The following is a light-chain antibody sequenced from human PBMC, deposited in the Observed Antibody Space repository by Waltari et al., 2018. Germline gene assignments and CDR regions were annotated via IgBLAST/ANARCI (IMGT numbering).Light chain of an antibody. J-gene: IGKJ1*01. CDR1: QAISNY. Sequence: DIQMTQSPSSLSASVGDRVTITCRASQAISNYLAWYHQKPGKLPKLLFYPASTLQSGVPSRFSGSGSGTDFTLTISSLQPEDVGTYYCQKYNGARTFGQGTKVEIK. CDR3: QKYNGART. V-gene: IGKV1-27*01. CDR2: PAS.